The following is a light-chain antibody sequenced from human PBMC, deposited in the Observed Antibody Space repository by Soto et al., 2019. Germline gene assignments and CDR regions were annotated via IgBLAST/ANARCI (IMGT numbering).Light chain of an antibody. CDR1: QSINNRY. V-gene: IGKV3-20*01. CDR2: AAS. Sequence: EIVMTQSPGTLSLSPGERATLSCRASQSINNRYLAWYQQKPGQAPRLLIYAASSRATGIPDRFSGSGSGTDFTLTISRMEPEDFAVNYCHQFGSSPGFTFGPGTKVDIK. CDR3: HQFGSSPGFT. J-gene: IGKJ3*01.